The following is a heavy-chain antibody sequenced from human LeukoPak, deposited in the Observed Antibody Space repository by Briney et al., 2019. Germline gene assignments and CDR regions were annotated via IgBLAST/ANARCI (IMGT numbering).Heavy chain of an antibody. CDR3: AKDFRIGYSAHFDY. D-gene: IGHD2-21*01. V-gene: IGHV3-23*01. J-gene: IGHJ4*02. Sequence: GGSLRLSCAASEFDFSSHAMTWVRQAPGKGLEWVSAISISGSKTYYADSVEGRFTISRDNSKNTLYLQMDSLRGEDTAVYYCAKDFRIGYSAHFDYWGQGALVTVSS. CDR1: EFDFSSHA. CDR2: ISISGSKT.